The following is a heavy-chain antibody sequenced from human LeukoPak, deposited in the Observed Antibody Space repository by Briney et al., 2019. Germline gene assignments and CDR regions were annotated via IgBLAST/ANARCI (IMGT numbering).Heavy chain of an antibody. D-gene: IGHD2-2*01. CDR3: ARAEVVVPTATYYYYMDV. J-gene: IGHJ6*03. CDR2: IGGGGSWFSQ. Sequence: PGGSLRLSCTASGFTFRHYAMNWVRHAPGKGLEWVSYIGGGGSWFSQYYGDSVKGRFTISRDNSKNSLYLQMNSLRAEDTAVYYCARAEVVVPTATYYYYMDVWGKGTTVTVSS. CDR1: GFTFRHYA. V-gene: IGHV3-21*01.